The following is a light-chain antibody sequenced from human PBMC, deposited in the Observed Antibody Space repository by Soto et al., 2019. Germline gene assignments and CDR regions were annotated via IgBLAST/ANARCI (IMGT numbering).Light chain of an antibody. Sequence: DIQMTQSPSSLSASVGDRVTFTCRASRDITNHLAWYQQKQGKVPKLLIYAASTLQSGVPSRFSGSGSGTDFTLTIGSLQTEEVATYFCLTYNSGLWTFGQGTKVEI. CDR2: AAS. J-gene: IGKJ1*01. CDR1: RDITNH. V-gene: IGKV1-27*01. CDR3: LTYNSGLWT.